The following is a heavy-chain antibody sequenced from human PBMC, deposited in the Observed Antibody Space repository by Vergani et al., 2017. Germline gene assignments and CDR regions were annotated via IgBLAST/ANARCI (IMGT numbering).Heavy chain of an antibody. V-gene: IGHV4-34*01. CDR1: GGSFSGYY. Sequence: QVQLQQWGAGLLKPSETLSLTCAVYGGSFSGYYWSWIRQPPGKGLEWIGELNHSGSTTYNPSLKSLVTISVDTSKDQFSLKLSSVTAADTAVYYCAGARGIVVVPVYWGQGTLVTVSS. D-gene: IGHD2-2*01. J-gene: IGHJ4*02. CDR3: AGARGIVVVPVY. CDR2: LNHSGST.